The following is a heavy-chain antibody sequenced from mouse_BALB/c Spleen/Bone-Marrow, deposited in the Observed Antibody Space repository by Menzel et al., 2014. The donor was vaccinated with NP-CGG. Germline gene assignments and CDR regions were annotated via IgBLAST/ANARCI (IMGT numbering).Heavy chain of an antibody. CDR1: GFTFSSYA. CDR2: ISSGGST. J-gene: IGHJ2*01. D-gene: IGHD2-4*01. V-gene: IGHV5-6-5*01. Sequence: EVQGVESGGGLVKPGGSLKLSCAASGFTFSSYAMSWVRQTPEKRLEWVASISSGGSTYYPDSVKGRFTISRDNARNILYLQMSSPRSEDTAMYYCARDDYDDQYYFDYWGQGTTLTVSS. CDR3: ARDDYDDQYYFDY.